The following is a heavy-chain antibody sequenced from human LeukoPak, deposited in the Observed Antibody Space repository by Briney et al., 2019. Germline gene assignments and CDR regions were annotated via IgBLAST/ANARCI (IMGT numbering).Heavy chain of an antibody. J-gene: IGHJ4*02. CDR3: AHLYYDFWSGYGENGFDY. V-gene: IGHV2-5*02. CDR2: IYCDDDK. D-gene: IGHD3-3*01. Sequence: SGATLVKPTQTLTLTCTFSRFSLSTSGVGVGWIRQPPGKALEWLALIYCDDDKRYSPSLKSRLTITKDTSKNQVVLTMTNMDPVDTATYYCAHLYYDFWSGYGENGFDYWGQGTLVTVSS. CDR1: RFSLSTSGVG.